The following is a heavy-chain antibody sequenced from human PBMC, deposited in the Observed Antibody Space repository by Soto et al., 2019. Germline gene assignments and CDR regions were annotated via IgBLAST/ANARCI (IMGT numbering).Heavy chain of an antibody. CDR1: GFTFSSYG. D-gene: IGHD6-19*01. J-gene: IGHJ6*02. V-gene: IGHV3-30*18. CDR3: AKDRVAVAGDYYYGMDV. Sequence: PGGSLRLSCAASGFTFSSYGMHWVRQAPGKGLEWVAVISYDGSNKYYADSVKGRFTISRDNSKNTLYLQMNSLRAEDTAVYYCAKDRVAVAGDYYYGMDVWGQGTTVTVSS. CDR2: ISYDGSNK.